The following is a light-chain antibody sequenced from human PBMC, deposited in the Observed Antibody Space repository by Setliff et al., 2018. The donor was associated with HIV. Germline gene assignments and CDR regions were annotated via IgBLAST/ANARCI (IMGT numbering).Light chain of an antibody. Sequence: QSALTQPPSVSGAPGQRVTISCTGSSSNIGAGYDVHWYHQFPGTAPKLLIYANSNRPSGVPDRFSGSKSGTSASLTGFQAEDEADYYCHSYDSSLGGYVFGTGTKGTVL. CDR2: ANS. V-gene: IGLV1-40*01. CDR3: HSYDSSLGGYV. J-gene: IGLJ1*01. CDR1: SSNIGAGYD.